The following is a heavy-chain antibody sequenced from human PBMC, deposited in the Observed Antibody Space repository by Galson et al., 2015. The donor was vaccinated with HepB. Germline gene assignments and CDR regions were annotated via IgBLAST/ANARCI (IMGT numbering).Heavy chain of an antibody. CDR1: GYTFTSYY. CDR3: ARDGYYPSYYGMDV. V-gene: IGHV1-2*02. Sequence: SVKVSCKASGYTFTSYYMHWVRQAPGQGLEWMGWINPNSGGTNYAQKFQGRVTMTRDTSISTAYMELSRLRSDDTAVYYCARDGYYPSYYGMDVWGQGTTVTVSS. CDR2: INPNSGGT. J-gene: IGHJ6*02. D-gene: IGHD3-3*01.